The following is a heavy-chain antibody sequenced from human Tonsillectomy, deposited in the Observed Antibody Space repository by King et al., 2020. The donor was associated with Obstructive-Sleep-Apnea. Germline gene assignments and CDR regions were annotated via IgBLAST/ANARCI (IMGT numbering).Heavy chain of an antibody. Sequence: VQLVESGGGLVQPGRSLRLSCAASGFTFDDYAMHWVRQAPGKGLEWVSGITWNSGSIGYADSVKGRFTISRDNAKNSLYLQMNSLRAEDTALYYCAKVVVSGWLVPYYYYGMDVWGQGTTVTVSS. CDR2: ITWNSGSI. CDR3: AKVVVSGWLVPYYYYGMDV. D-gene: IGHD6-19*01. V-gene: IGHV3-9*01. J-gene: IGHJ6*02. CDR1: GFTFDDYA.